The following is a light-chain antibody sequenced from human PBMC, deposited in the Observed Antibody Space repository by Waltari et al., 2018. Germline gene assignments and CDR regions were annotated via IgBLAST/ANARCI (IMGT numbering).Light chain of an antibody. Sequence: DIQMTQSPSSLSPSIGDRVTITCRASQDITNSLNWFQHKPGEAPKSLIYGASRLQSGVSSKFSGSGSGTDFTLTISSLQPEDFATYYCMQYDSYPRTFGPGTKVEVK. J-gene: IGKJ1*01. CDR1: QDITNS. CDR3: MQYDSYPRT. V-gene: IGKV1-16*02. CDR2: GAS.